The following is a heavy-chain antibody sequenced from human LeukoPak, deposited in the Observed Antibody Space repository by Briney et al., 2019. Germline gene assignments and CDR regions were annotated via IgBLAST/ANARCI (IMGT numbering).Heavy chain of an antibody. Sequence: ASVKVSCKASGVSLSTSAISWVRQAPGQGLEWMGGTIPGFGSANYAQSFKGRVTITTDEPTSTAYMELTSLRYEDTAVYYCATEGYDLGTFFLDCWGQGTLVTVSS. J-gene: IGHJ4*02. CDR2: TIPGFGSA. CDR3: ATEGYDLGTFFLDC. CDR1: GVSLSTSA. D-gene: IGHD3-10*01. V-gene: IGHV1-69*05.